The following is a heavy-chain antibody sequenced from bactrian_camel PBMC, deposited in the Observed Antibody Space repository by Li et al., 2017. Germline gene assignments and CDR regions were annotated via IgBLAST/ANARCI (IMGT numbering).Heavy chain of an antibody. CDR3: AATLRKCLSAPSPGIYNQ. CDR1: PLPTSRYC. CDR2: INTSEET. D-gene: IGHD3*01. J-gene: IGHJ4*01. Sequence: HVQLVESGGGSVQVGGSLRLSCATSPLPTSRYCLAWFRQAPGKEREWVSSINTSEETDYADSVAGRFTASRDNAKNTLYLQMNSLKPDDTAMYYCAATLRKCLSAPSPGIYNQWGQGTQVTVS. V-gene: IGHV3S68*01.